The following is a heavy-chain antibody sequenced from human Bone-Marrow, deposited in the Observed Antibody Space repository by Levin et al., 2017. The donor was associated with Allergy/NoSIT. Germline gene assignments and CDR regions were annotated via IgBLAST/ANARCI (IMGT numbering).Heavy chain of an antibody. CDR1: GFTVSNNY. V-gene: IGHV3-53*01. J-gene: IGHJ4*02. CDR3: AARTPGVGHS. D-gene: IGHD2-8*01. CDR2: IYSGGST. Sequence: SCAASSGFTVSNNYMSWVRQAPGKGLEWVSLIYSGGSTHYADSVKGRFTISRDNSKNTLYLQMNSLRAEDTAVYYCAARTPGVGHSWGQGTLVTVSS.